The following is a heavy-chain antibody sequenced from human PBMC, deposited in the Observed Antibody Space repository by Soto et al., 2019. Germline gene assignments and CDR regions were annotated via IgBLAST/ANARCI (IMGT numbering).Heavy chain of an antibody. J-gene: IGHJ5*02. D-gene: IGHD3-9*01. V-gene: IGHV4-39*01. CDR1: GGSISSSSYY. Sequence: QLQLQESGPGLVKPSETLSLTCTVSGGSISSSSYYWGWIRQPPGKGLEWIGSIYYSGSTYYNPYLKSRVTISVDTSKNQFSLKLSSVTAADTAVYYCARHQDYDILTGSRGWFDPWGQGTLVTVSS. CDR3: ARHQDYDILTGSRGWFDP. CDR2: IYYSGST.